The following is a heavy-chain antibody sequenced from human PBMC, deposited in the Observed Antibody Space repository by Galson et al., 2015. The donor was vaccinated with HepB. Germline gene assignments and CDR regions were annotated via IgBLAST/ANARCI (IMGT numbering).Heavy chain of an antibody. CDR3: ARLHSSVGIQLWFIGYYYYMDV. J-gene: IGHJ6*03. D-gene: IGHD5-18*01. CDR2: IKQDGSEK. CDR1: GFTFSSYW. V-gene: IGHV3-7*01. Sequence: SLRLSCAASGFTFSSYWMSWVRQAPGKGLEWVANIKQDGSEKYYVDSVKGRFTISRDNAKNSLYLQMNSLRAEDTAVYYCARLHSSVGIQLWFIGYYYYMDVWGKGTTVTVSS.